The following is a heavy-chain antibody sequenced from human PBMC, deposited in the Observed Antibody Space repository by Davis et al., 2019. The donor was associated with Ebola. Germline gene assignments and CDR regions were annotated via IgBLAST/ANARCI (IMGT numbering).Heavy chain of an antibody. J-gene: IGHJ6*03. Sequence: GESLKISCAASGFTFSSYAMSWVRQAPGKGLEWVSAISGSGGSTYYADSVKGRFTISRDNSKNTLYLQMNSLRAEDTAVYYCAKIESDYYYYMDVWGKGTTVTVSS. CDR3: AKIESDYYYYMDV. V-gene: IGHV3-23*01. D-gene: IGHD5-24*01. CDR2: ISGSGGST. CDR1: GFTFSSYA.